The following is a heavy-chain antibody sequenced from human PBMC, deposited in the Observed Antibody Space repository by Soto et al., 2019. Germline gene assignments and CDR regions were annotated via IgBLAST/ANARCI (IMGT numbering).Heavy chain of an antibody. CDR2: INHSGST. J-gene: IGHJ5*02. V-gene: IGHV4-34*01. CDR1: GGSFSGHY. Sequence: SETLSLTCAVYGGSFSGHYWGWVRQPPGKGLEWIGEINHSGSTNYNPSLKSRVTISVDTSKNQFSLKLSSVTAADTAVYYCARGRCSGGSCNPDNWFDPWGQGTLVTVSS. D-gene: IGHD2-15*01. CDR3: ARGRCSGGSCNPDNWFDP.